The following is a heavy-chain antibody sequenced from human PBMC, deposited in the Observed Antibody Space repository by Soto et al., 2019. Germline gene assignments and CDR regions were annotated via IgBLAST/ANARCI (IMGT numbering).Heavy chain of an antibody. V-gene: IGHV4-59*08. J-gene: IGHJ5*01. Sequence: SETLSLTCSFSGDSVTSHYLTWIRQSPEKGLEWIGYMHYTGFSHYNPSLKSRLTISVDTSKNQFTLKLSSVTAADTAVYYCAGRTSLTSVEIFSGGLSGYNWVDPWGRGTLVTVSS. D-gene: IGHD3-3*01. CDR1: GDSVTSHY. CDR3: AGRTSLTSVEIFSGGLSGYNWVDP. CDR2: MHYTGFS.